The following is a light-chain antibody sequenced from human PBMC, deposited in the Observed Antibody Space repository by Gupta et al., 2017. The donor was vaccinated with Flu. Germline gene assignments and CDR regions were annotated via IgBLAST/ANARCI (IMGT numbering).Light chain of an antibody. CDR2: DNN. Sequence: QSVLTQPPSVSAAPGQKVTFPCSGSSSNIGKSYVSWFQQFPGTAPKLLIYDNNKRPSGIDDRFSGSKSGTSATLDIAGLQTGDEATHYCATWDSYLSSGVFGGGTKLTVV. CDR3: ATWDSYLSSGV. CDR1: SSNIGKSY. J-gene: IGLJ2*01. V-gene: IGLV1-51*02.